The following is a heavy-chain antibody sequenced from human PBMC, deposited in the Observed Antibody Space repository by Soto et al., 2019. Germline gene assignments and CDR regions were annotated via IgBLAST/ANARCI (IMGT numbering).Heavy chain of an antibody. J-gene: IGHJ4*02. CDR1: GGSISSYY. Sequence: SSETLSLTCTVSGGSISSYYWSWIRQPPGKGLEWIGYIYYSGSTNYNPSLKSRVTMSVDTSKNQVSLKLSSVTAADTAVYYCASGRWLQLPAYWGQGTLVTVSS. D-gene: IGHD5-12*01. V-gene: IGHV4-59*08. CDR2: IYYSGST. CDR3: ASGRWLQLPAY.